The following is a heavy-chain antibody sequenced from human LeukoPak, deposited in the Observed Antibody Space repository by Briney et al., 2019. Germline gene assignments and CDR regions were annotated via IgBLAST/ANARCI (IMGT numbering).Heavy chain of an antibody. CDR2: IRSKAYGGTT. J-gene: IGHJ4*02. Sequence: SLRLSCSASGFTYGDYAMSWVRQAPGKGLEWVGFIRSKAYGGTTEYAASVEGRFSISRDDSKSIAYLQMNSPKTEDTAVYYCSRDLNWSFDYWGQGILVTVSS. CDR3: SRDLNWSFDY. V-gene: IGHV3-49*04. CDR1: GFTYGDYA. D-gene: IGHD1-1*01.